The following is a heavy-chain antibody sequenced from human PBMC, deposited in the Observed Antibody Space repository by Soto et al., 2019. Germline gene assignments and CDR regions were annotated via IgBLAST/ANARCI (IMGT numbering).Heavy chain of an antibody. CDR1: GYSFTDYW. D-gene: IGHD1-26*01. Sequence: GESLKISCKGSGYSFTDYWIGWVRQMPGKGLEWMGIIYPGDSDTRYSPSFQGQVTISADKSITTAYLQWSSLKASDTAMYYCARGGIVGSTRNYFDYWGQGTLVTVS. J-gene: IGHJ4*02. V-gene: IGHV5-51*01. CDR2: IYPGDSDT. CDR3: ARGGIVGSTRNYFDY.